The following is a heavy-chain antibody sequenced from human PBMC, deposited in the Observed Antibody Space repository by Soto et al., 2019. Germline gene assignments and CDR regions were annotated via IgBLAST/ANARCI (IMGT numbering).Heavy chain of an antibody. V-gene: IGHV3-21*01. CDR1: GFALRSYN. Sequence: EVQLVESGGGLVKPGGSLTLSCAASGFALRSYNMNWVRQAPGKGLEWVASISSGSSNIYYADSVKGRFTISRDNAKNSLFLQMDSLRAEDSAVYFFASATVVAATFDFWGQGTLVTVSS. D-gene: IGHD2-15*01. CDR2: ISSGSSNI. CDR3: ASATVVAATFDF. J-gene: IGHJ4*02.